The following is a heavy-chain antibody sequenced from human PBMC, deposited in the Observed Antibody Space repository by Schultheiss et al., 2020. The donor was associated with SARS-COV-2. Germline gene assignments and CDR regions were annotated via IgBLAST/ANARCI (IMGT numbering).Heavy chain of an antibody. CDR1: GGSISSYY. CDR2: INHSGST. Sequence: SQTLSLTCTVSGGSISSYYWSWIRQPPGKGLEWIGEINHSGSTNYNPSLKSRVTISVDTSKNQFSLKLSSVTAADTAVYYCARGGSSSLDYWGQGTLVTVSS. V-gene: IGHV4-34*01. CDR3: ARGGSSSLDY. D-gene: IGHD6-6*01. J-gene: IGHJ4*02.